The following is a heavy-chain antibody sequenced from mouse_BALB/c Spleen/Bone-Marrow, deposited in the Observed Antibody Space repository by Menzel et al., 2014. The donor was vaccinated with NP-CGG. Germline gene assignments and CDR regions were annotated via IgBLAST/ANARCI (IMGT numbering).Heavy chain of an antibody. Sequence: QVHVKQSGPELVKPGALVKISCKASGFTFRSYDINWVKQRPGHGLEWIGLIYPGDGSTKYNEKFKGKATLTADKSSSTAYMQLSSLTSDNSAVYFCARSGDSSGYGFAYWGQGTLVTVSA. CDR3: ARSGDSSGYGFAY. V-gene: IGHV1S56*01. D-gene: IGHD3-2*01. CDR2: IYPGDGST. CDR1: GFTFRSYD. J-gene: IGHJ3*01.